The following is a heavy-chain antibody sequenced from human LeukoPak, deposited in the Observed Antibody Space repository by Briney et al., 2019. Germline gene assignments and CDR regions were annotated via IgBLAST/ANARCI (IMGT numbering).Heavy chain of an antibody. Sequence: SETLSLTCAVSGGSISSSNWWSWVRQPPGKGLEWIGEIYHSGSTNYNPSLKSRVTISIDTSKNQFSLKLSSVTAADTAVYYCARLPSDSSGYHPFDYWGQGTLVTVSS. J-gene: IGHJ4*02. V-gene: IGHV4-4*02. D-gene: IGHD3-22*01. CDR1: GGSISSSNW. CDR3: ARLPSDSSGYHPFDY. CDR2: IYHSGST.